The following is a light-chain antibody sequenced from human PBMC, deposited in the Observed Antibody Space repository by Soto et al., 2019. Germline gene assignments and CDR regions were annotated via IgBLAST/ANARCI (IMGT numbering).Light chain of an antibody. CDR1: SSDVGAYNY. CDR3: SSYAGSRL. V-gene: IGLV2-8*01. J-gene: IGLJ3*02. Sequence: QSVLTQPPSASGSPGQSVTISCTGTSSDVGAYNYVSWYQQHPGRAPKLILYEGRKRPSGISDRFSGSKSGNTASLTISGLQAEDEADYYCSSYAGSRLFGGGTQLTVL. CDR2: EGR.